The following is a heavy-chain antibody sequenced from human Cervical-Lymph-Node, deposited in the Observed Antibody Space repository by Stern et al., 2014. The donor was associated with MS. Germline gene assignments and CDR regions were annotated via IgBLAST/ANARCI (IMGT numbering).Heavy chain of an antibody. J-gene: IGHJ5*02. D-gene: IGHD6-19*01. CDR3: ASDPPEQFDNSGHHP. Sequence: VQLLQSGAEVKEPGSSVKLSCKVSGGNFNNFGFSWVRQAPGQGPEWLGGIIPLVNTASYAQKFHDRVTIAADKVTRTVYLELRSLKSDDTAVYYCASDPPEQFDNSGHHPWGQGTLVSVSS. CDR2: IIPLVNTA. V-gene: IGHV1-69*06. CDR1: GGNFNNFG.